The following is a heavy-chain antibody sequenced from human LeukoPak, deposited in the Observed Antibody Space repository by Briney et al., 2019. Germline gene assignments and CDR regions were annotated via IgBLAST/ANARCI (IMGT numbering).Heavy chain of an antibody. CDR1: GFTFSSYS. D-gene: IGHD6-13*01. CDR2: ISSSSSYI. Sequence: GGSLRLSCVASGFTFSSYSMKWVRQAPGKGLEWVSSISSSSSYIDYADSVKGRFTISRDNAKNSLYLQMRSLRAEDTAVFYCARVSSSSWYRSDWFDPWGQGTLVTVSS. V-gene: IGHV3-21*01. J-gene: IGHJ5*02. CDR3: ARVSSSSWYRSDWFDP.